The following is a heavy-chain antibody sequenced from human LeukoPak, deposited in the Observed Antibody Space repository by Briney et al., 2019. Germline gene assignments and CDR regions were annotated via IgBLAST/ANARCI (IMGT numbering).Heavy chain of an antibody. CDR3: ARESENVHYYGSGSYYI. V-gene: IGHV3-21*01. J-gene: IGHJ4*02. CDR2: ISSSSSYI. D-gene: IGHD3-10*01. CDR1: GFTFSSYS. Sequence: GGSLRLSCAASGFTFSSYSMNWVRQAPGKGLEWVSYISSSSSYIYYADSVKGRFTISRDNAKNSLYLQMNSLRTEDTAVYYCARESENVHYYGSGSYYIWRKGTLVTVS.